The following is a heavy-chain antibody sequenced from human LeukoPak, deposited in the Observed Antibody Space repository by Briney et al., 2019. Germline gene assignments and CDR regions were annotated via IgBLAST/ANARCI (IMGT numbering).Heavy chain of an antibody. J-gene: IGHJ4*02. V-gene: IGHV3-23*01. D-gene: IGHD3-16*01. Sequence: GGSLRLSCAASGFTFSSYAMTWVRQAPGKGLEWVSAISGSGGSTYYADSVKGRFTISRDNSKNTLYLQMNSLRAEDTAVYYCAKDQPFMLIGPTFDFWGQGTLVTVSS. CDR2: ISGSGGST. CDR3: AKDQPFMLIGPTFDF. CDR1: GFTFSSYA.